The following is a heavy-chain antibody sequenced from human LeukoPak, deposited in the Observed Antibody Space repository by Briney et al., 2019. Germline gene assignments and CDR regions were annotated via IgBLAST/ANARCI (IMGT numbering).Heavy chain of an antibody. D-gene: IGHD6-6*01. CDR3: ARETRVPYSSSSPFDY. J-gene: IGHJ4*02. CDR1: GGSFSGYY. V-gene: IGHV4-34*01. Sequence: SETLSLTCAVYGGSFSGYYWSWIRQPPGKGLEWIGEINHSGSTNYNPSLKSRVTISVDTSKNQFSLKLSSVTAADTAVYYCARETRVPYSSSSPFDYWGQGTLVTVSS. CDR2: INHSGST.